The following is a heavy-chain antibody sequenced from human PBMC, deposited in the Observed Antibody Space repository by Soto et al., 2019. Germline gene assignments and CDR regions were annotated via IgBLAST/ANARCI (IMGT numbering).Heavy chain of an antibody. Sequence: PGESLKISCQGSGHRFSSYWIAWVRQMPGKGLEWMGIIYPGDSDTIYSPSFQGQVTFSVDKSTSTAYLQWSSLKASDTAMYYCARQGSNGAYYYYGMDVWGQGTTVTVSS. J-gene: IGHJ6*02. CDR3: ARQGSNGAYYYYGMDV. V-gene: IGHV5-51*01. CDR2: IYPGDSDT. D-gene: IGHD2-8*01. CDR1: GHRFSSYW.